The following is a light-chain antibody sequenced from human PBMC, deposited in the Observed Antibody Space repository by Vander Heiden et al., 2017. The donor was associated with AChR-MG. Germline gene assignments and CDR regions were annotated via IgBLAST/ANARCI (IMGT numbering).Light chain of an antibody. J-gene: IGKJ4*01. CDR3: LQRSNGLT. CDR2: DVS. CDR1: QSVGSN. V-gene: IGKV3-11*01. Sequence: VLTQSPTTLSLSPGESATPSCRASQSVGSNLAWFHQKPGQAPRLLIDDVSNGATGIPARFSGSGSGTDFTRTISSLEPEDFAIYYCLQRSNGLTFGGGTKVEIK.